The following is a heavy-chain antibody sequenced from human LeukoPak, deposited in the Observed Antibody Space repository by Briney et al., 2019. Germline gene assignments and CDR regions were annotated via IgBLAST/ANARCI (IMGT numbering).Heavy chain of an antibody. V-gene: IGHV4-30-2*01. J-gene: IGHJ3*02. CDR3: ARDMGYGERECDAFDI. CDR2: IYHSGST. D-gene: IGHD4-17*01. Sequence: PSETLSLTCTVSGGSISSGGYYWSWIRQPPGKGLEWIGYIYHSGSTYYNPSLKSRVTISVDRSKNQFSLKLSSVTAADTAVYYCARDMGYGERECDAFDIWGQGTMVTVSS. CDR1: GGSISSGGYY.